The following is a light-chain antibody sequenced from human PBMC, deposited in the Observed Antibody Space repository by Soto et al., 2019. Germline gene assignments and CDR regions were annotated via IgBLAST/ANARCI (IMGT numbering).Light chain of an antibody. CDR1: QSISSW. CDR3: QQYNSYSPWT. V-gene: IGKV1-5*03. J-gene: IGKJ1*01. Sequence: DIQMTQSPSTLSASVGDRVTITCRASQSISSWLAWYQQKPGKAPKLLIYKASSLESGVPSRFSGSGSGTEFTLTISSLQPDDFANYYCQQYNSYSPWTLGQGTKVDIK. CDR2: KAS.